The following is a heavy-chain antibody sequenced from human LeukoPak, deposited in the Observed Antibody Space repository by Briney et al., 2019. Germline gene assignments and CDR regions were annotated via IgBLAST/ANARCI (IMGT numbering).Heavy chain of an antibody. CDR3: AGGGQWLVYDY. D-gene: IGHD6-19*01. CDR2: IYYSGST. V-gene: IGHV4-59*01. CDR1: GGSITSYY. Sequence: SETQSLTCTVSGGSITSYYWSWIRQPPGKGLEWIGHIYYSGSTNYNPSLKSRVTISIDTSKNQFSLELSSVTAADTAVYYCAGGGQWLVYDYWGQGTLVSVSS. J-gene: IGHJ4*02.